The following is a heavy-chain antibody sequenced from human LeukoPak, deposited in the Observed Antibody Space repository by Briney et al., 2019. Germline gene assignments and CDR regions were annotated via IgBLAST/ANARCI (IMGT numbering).Heavy chain of an antibody. D-gene: IGHD3-22*01. CDR2: IYYSGST. CDR3: ARVGPQYYYDSSGQPFDY. CDR1: GGSISSYY. V-gene: IGHV4-59*01. Sequence: SETLSLTCTVSGGSISSYYWSWFRQPPGKGLEWIGYIYYSGSTNYNPSLKSRVTISVDTSKNQSSLKLSSVTAADTAVYYCARVGPQYYYDSSGQPFDYWGQGTLVTVSS. J-gene: IGHJ4*02.